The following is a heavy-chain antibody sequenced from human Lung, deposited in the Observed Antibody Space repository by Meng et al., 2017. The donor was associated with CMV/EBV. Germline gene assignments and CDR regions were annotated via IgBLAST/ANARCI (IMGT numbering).Heavy chain of an antibody. CDR1: GFTFSSYA. V-gene: IGHV3-21*01. Sequence: SCAASGFTFSSYAMSWVRQAPGKGLEWVSSISSSSSYIYYADSVKGRFTISRDNAKNSLYLQMNSLRAEDTAVYYCAWTMIVGYDYWGQGTLVTVSS. D-gene: IGHD3-22*01. CDR2: ISSSSSYI. CDR3: AWTMIVGYDY. J-gene: IGHJ4*02.